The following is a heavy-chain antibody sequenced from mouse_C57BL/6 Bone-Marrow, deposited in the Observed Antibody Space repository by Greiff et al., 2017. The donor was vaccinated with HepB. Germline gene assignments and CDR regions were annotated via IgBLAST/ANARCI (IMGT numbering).Heavy chain of an antibody. Sequence: EVKLQESGPGLVKPSQSLSLTCSVTGYSITSGYYWNWIRQFPGNKLEWMGYISYDGSNNYNPSLKNRISITRDTSKNQFFLKLNSVTTEDTATYYCARDPRYYYGSSLDYWGQGTTLTVSS. CDR2: ISYDGSN. V-gene: IGHV3-6*01. CDR3: ARDPRYYYGSSLDY. D-gene: IGHD1-1*01. J-gene: IGHJ2*01. CDR1: GYSITSGYY.